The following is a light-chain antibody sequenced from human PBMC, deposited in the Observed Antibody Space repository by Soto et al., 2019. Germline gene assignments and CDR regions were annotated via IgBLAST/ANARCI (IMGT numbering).Light chain of an antibody. CDR3: QKYNSAPLT. J-gene: IGKJ3*01. CDR1: QNIGKY. V-gene: IGKV1-27*01. Sequence: DIQMTQSPSSLSASVGDRVTITCRASQNIGKYLAWFQQKPGKVPELLIFAASTLQSGVPSRFSGSGSGTDFTLTIAGLQPDDVATYYCQKYNSAPLTFGPGTKVDIK. CDR2: AAS.